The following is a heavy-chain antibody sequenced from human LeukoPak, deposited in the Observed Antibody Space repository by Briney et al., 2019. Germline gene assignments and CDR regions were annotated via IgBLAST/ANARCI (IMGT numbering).Heavy chain of an antibody. CDR3: TRMTRGHDY. D-gene: IGHD4-11*01. V-gene: IGHV4-34*01. CDR2: INHSGYT. J-gene: IGHJ4*02. Sequence: SETLSLTCAVSGVSFDDYYWSWVRQTPGKGLEWIGEINHSGYTNDNPSLKSRVTLSIDTSRKQFSLNLRSVTVADAGIYYCTRMTRGHDYWGQGAQVTVSS. CDR1: GVSFDDYY.